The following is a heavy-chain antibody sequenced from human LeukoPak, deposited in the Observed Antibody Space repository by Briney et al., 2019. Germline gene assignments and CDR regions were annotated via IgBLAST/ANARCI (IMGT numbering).Heavy chain of an antibody. D-gene: IGHD6-13*01. CDR1: GGSISSYY. V-gene: IGHV3-23*01. Sequence: PSETLSLTCTVSGGSISSYYWSWVRQAPGKGLEWVPAISGSGGSTYYADSVKGRFTISRDNSKNTLYLQMNSLRAEDTAVYYCGKKGAAAGSLSYPFDYWGQGTLVTVSS. J-gene: IGHJ4*02. CDR2: ISGSGGST. CDR3: GKKGAAAGSLSYPFDY.